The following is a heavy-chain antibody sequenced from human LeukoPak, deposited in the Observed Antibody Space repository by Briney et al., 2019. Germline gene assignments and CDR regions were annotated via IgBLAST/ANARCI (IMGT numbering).Heavy chain of an antibody. J-gene: IGHJ3*02. CDR2: MYSSGTT. V-gene: IGHV4-39*07. CDR1: GGSISITRYY. CDR3: ARGPPECSSTICYAFDAFDI. D-gene: IGHD2-2*01. Sequence: SETLSLTCTVSGGSISITRYYWGWIRQPPGKGLEWIAGMYSSGTTYYNPSLKSRVTILVDTSKNQFSLKLSSVTAADTAVYHCARGPPECSSTICYAFDAFDIWGQGTMVTVSS.